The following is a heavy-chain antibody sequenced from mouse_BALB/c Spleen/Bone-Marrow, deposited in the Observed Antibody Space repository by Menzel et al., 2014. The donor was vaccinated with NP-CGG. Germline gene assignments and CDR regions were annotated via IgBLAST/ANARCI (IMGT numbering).Heavy chain of an antibody. Sequence: VHVKQSGAELVKPGASVKLSCTASGFNIKDTYMHWVKQRPEQGLEWIGRIDPANGNTKYDPKFQGKATITADTSSNTAYLQLSSLTSEDTAVYYCARYSYGSRGYYFDCWGQGTTLTVSS. J-gene: IGHJ2*01. V-gene: IGHV14-3*02. CDR3: ARYSYGSRGYYFDC. CDR1: GFNIKDTY. CDR2: IDPANGNT. D-gene: IGHD1-1*01.